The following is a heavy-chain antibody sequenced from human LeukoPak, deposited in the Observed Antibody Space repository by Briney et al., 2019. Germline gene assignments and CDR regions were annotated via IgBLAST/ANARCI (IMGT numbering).Heavy chain of an antibody. V-gene: IGHV3-21*04. CDR3: AKGLYHYYGSGSYTLDY. Sequence: GGSLRLSCAASGFTFSSYSMNWVRQAPGKGLELVSSISSSSSYIYYADSVKGRFTISRDNSKNTLYLQMNSLRAEDTAIYYCAKGLYHYYGSGSYTLDYWGQGTQVTVSS. D-gene: IGHD3-10*01. J-gene: IGHJ4*02. CDR1: GFTFSSYS. CDR2: ISSSSSYI.